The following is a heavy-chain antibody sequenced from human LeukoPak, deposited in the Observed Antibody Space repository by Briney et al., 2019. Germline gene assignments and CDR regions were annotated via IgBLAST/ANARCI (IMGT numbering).Heavy chain of an antibody. D-gene: IGHD2/OR15-2a*01. J-gene: IGHJ4*02. V-gene: IGHV3-74*01. CDR3: VSFYETY. Sequence: GGSLRLSCAASGNYWMHWVRQVPGKGLVWVSHINSDGSWTSYADSVKGRFTISKDNAKNTVYLQMNSLRAEDTAVYYCVSFYETYWGWGTLVTVSS. CDR1: GNYW. CDR2: INSDGSWT.